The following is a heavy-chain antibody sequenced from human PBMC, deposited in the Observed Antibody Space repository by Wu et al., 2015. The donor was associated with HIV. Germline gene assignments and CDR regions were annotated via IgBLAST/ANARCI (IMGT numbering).Heavy chain of an antibody. CDR2: ISAYNGNT. CDR1: GYTFTSYG. J-gene: IGHJ6*02. V-gene: IGHV1-18*01. Sequence: QVQLVQSGAEVKKPGASVKVSCKASGYTFTSYGISWVRQAPGQGLEWMGWISAYNGNTNYAQKLQGRVTMTTDTSTSTAYMELRSLRSDDTAVYYCARDPGYDPIQWLAEYYYYGMDVWGQGTTVTVSS. CDR3: ARDPGYDPIQWLAEYYYYGMDV. D-gene: IGHD6-19*01.